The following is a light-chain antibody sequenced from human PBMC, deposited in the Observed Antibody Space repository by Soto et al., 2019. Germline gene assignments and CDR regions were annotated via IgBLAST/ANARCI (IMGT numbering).Light chain of an antibody. J-gene: IGKJ1*01. CDR3: QQYGSSRT. CDR1: QSVSSSY. Sequence: EIVFTQSPGTLSLSPWERSTLSCRASQSVSSSYLAWYQQKPGQAPRLLIYGASSRATGIPDRFSGSGSGTDFTLTISRLEPEDFAVYYCQQYGSSRTFGQGTKVDIK. CDR2: GAS. V-gene: IGKV3-20*01.